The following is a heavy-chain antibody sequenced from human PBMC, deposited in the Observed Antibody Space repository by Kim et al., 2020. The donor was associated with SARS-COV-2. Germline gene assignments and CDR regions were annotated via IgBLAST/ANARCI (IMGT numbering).Heavy chain of an antibody. Sequence: GGSLRLSCAASGFTFSSYAMHWVRQAPGEGLECVALISSNGVTINYAASVKGRFTISRDNSRSKLYLQMNSLRGEDTAAYYCVRDDYGSLDYWGQGTLVT. CDR1: GFTFSSYA. J-gene: IGHJ4*02. D-gene: IGHD4-17*01. V-gene: IGHV3-30-3*01. CDR2: ISSNGVTI. CDR3: VRDDYGSLDY.